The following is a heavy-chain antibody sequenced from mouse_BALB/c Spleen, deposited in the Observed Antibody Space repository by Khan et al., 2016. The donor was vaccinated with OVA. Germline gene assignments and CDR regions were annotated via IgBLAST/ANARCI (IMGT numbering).Heavy chain of an antibody. D-gene: IGHD1-1*01. CDR1: GFTFSDYG. J-gene: IGHJ3*01. CDR2: ISDLAYTI. Sequence: EVELVESGGGLVQPGGSRKLSCAASGFTFSDYGMAWVRQAPGKGPEWVAFISDLAYTIYYADTVTGRFTMSRENAKRTLYLEMSSLRSEDTAIYYCARGVVTAPFAYWGLGTLVTVSA. V-gene: IGHV5-15*02. CDR3: ARGVVTAPFAY.